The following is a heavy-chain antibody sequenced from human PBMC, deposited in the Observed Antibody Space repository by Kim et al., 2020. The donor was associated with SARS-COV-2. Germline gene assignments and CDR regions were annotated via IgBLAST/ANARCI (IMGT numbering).Heavy chain of an antibody. CDR1: GFTFSSYG. CDR3: AKVKGNGGYYDRPLDY. CDR2: ISYDGSNK. J-gene: IGHJ4*02. V-gene: IGHV3-30*18. Sequence: GGSLRLSCAASGFTFSSYGMHWVRQAPGKGLEWVAVISYDGSNKYYADSVKGRFTISRDNSKNTLYLQMNSLRAEDTAVYYCAKVKGNGGYYDRPLDYWGQGTLVTVSS. D-gene: IGHD3-22*01.